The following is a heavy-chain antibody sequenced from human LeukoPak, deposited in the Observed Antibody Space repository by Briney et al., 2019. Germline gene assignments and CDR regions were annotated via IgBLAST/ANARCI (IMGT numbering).Heavy chain of an antibody. D-gene: IGHD5-24*01. J-gene: IGHJ4*02. Sequence: PGGSLRLSCAASGFTFSSYAMHWVRQAPGKGLEWVAVISYDGSNKYYADSVKGRFTISRDNSKNTLCLQMNSLRAEDTAVYYCARGEEMATTFDYWGQGTLVTVSS. CDR1: GFTFSSYA. V-gene: IGHV3-30*04. CDR2: ISYDGSNK. CDR3: ARGEEMATTFDY.